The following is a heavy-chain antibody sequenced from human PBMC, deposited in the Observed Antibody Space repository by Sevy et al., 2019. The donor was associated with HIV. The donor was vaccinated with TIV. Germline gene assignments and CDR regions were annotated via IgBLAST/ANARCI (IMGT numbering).Heavy chain of an antibody. V-gene: IGHV3-11*01. CDR2: ISSSGSTI. J-gene: IGHJ3*02. CDR1: GFTFSDYY. D-gene: IGHD2-2*01. Sequence: GGSLRLSCAASGFTFSDYYMSWIRQAPGKGLEWVSYISSSGSTIYYADSLKGGITISRDNAKNSLYLQMNSLRAEDTAVYYCAGEVGYCSSTSCPDEASSAFDIWGQGTMVTVSS. CDR3: AGEVGYCSSTSCPDEASSAFDI.